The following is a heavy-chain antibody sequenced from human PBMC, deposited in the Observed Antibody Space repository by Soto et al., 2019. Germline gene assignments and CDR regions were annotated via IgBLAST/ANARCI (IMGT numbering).Heavy chain of an antibody. D-gene: IGHD5-18*01. Sequence: GGSLRLSCAASGFTFNNYAMNWVRQAPGKGLEWVATISATGGSTYYADSVKGRFTISRDNSKNTLYLQMNGLRVEDTATYYCAHRRSKTAMASFDYWGQGALVTVSS. V-gene: IGHV3-23*01. J-gene: IGHJ4*02. CDR3: AHRRSKTAMASFDY. CDR1: GFTFNNYA. CDR2: ISATGGST.